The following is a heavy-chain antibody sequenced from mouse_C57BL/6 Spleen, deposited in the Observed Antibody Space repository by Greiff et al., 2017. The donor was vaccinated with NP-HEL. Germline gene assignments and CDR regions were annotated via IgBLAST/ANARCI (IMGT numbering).Heavy chain of an antibody. CDR3: ARSGDSSGYAMDY. D-gene: IGHD3-1*01. V-gene: IGHV1-42*01. CDR1: GYSFTGYY. CDR2: INPSTGGT. J-gene: IGHJ4*01. Sequence: EVQLQQSGPELVKPGASVKISCKASGYSFTGYYMNWVKQSPEKSLEWIGEINPSTGGTTYNQKFKAKATLTVDKSSSTAYMQLKSLTSEDSAVYYCARSGDSSGYAMDYWGQGTSVTVSS.